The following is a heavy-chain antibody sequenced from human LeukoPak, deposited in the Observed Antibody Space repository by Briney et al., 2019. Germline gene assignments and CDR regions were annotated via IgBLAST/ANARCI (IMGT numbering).Heavy chain of an antibody. CDR3: ARFSRVEFSPYATSGIKGFSDF. CDR1: GYTFFTYW. Sequence: GESLKISCKASGYTFFTYWIGWVRQMPGKGLEWMGIIYPLDSDTKYSPSFQGQVTVSADKSISTAYLQWSGLKASDSAVYFCARFSRVEFSPYATSGIKGFSDFWGQGTPVTVSS. J-gene: IGHJ4*02. CDR2: IYPLDSDT. V-gene: IGHV5-51*01. D-gene: IGHD2-15*01.